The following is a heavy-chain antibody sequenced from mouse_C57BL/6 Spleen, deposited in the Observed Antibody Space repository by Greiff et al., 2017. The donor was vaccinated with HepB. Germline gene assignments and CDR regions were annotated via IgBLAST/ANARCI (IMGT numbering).Heavy chain of an antibody. Sequence: EVKLVESGGDLVKPGGSLKLSCAASGFTFSSYGMSWVRQTPDKRLEWVATISSGGSYTYYPDSVKGRFTISRDNAKNTLYLQMSSLKSEDTAMYYCASPSDYWGQGTSVTVSS. CDR1: GFTFSSYG. J-gene: IGHJ4*01. V-gene: IGHV5-6*01. CDR2: ISSGGSYT. CDR3: ASPSDY.